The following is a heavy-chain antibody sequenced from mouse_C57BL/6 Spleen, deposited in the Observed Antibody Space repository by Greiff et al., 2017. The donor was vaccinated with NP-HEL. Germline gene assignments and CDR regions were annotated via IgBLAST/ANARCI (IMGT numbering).Heavy chain of an antibody. Sequence: EVKLMESGGGLVKPGGSLKLSCAASGFTFSDYGMHWVRQAPEKGLEWVAYISSGSSTIYYADTVKGRFTISRDNAKSTLFLQMTSLRSEDTAMYYCARNDYDRGFAYWGQGTLVTVSA. V-gene: IGHV5-17*01. CDR1: GFTFSDYG. J-gene: IGHJ3*01. CDR2: ISSGSSTI. D-gene: IGHD2-4*01. CDR3: ARNDYDRGFAY.